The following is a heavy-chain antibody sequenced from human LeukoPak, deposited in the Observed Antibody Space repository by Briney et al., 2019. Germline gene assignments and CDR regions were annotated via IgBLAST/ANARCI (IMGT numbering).Heavy chain of an antibody. D-gene: IGHD3-10*01. Sequence: PGGSLRLSCAASGFTFSSYWISWVRQAPGKGLEWVANIKQDGSEKYYVDSVKGRFTISRDNAKNSLYLQMNSLRAEDTAVYYCARVGAYGSGYWGQGTLVTVSS. V-gene: IGHV3-7*01. J-gene: IGHJ4*02. CDR2: IKQDGSEK. CDR1: GFTFSSYW. CDR3: ARVGAYGSGY.